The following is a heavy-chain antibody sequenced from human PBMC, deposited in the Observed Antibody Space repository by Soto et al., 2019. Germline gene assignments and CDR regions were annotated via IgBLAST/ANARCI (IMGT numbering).Heavy chain of an antibody. CDR2: VPGDGSRA. D-gene: IGHD1-26*01. CDR3: ARENWYSLDV. Sequence: EVQLVESGGGSVQPGGSLRLSCAASGFSFSSYFMAWVRQAPGEGLVSVSHVPGDGSRASYADSVRGRFTISRDNPKNTLYLQMDSLRDEDTAIYYCARENWYSLDVWGQGTTVTVSS. J-gene: IGHJ6*02. V-gene: IGHV3-74*01. CDR1: GFSFSSYF.